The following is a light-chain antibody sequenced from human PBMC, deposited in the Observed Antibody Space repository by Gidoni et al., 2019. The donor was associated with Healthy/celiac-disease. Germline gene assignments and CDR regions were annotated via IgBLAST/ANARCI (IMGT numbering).Light chain of an antibody. J-gene: IGKJ5*01. CDR2: GAS. Sequence: EIVFTQSPGTLSLSPVERATLSCRASQSVSSSYLAWYQHRPGQAPRLLIYGASSRATGIPDRFSGSGSGTDFTLTISRLESEDFAVYYCQQYGSSSITFGQGTRLEIK. CDR1: QSVSSSY. CDR3: QQYGSSSIT. V-gene: IGKV3-20*01.